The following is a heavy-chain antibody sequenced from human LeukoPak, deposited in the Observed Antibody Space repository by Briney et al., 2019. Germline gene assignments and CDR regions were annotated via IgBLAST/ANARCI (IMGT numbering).Heavy chain of an antibody. Sequence: ASVKVSCKASGYTFTSYGINWVRQAPGQGLEWMGWISAYNSNTHYAQKLQGRVTMTTDTSTSAAYMELRSLRSDDTAVYYCARGSTIRYYYDSSGYYRGAADYWGQGTLVTVSS. D-gene: IGHD3-22*01. J-gene: IGHJ4*02. CDR2: ISAYNSNT. V-gene: IGHV1-18*01. CDR1: GYTFTSYG. CDR3: ARGSTIRYYYDSSGYYRGAADY.